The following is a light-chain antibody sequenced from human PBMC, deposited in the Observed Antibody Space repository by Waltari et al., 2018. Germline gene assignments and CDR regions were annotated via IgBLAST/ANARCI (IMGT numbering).Light chain of an antibody. V-gene: IGKV3-20*01. CDR1: QSVGRY. J-gene: IGKJ1*01. Sequence: SCRASQSVGRYLAWYKQQHGHAPRLLIYDASTRATGIPDRFSGGGSGTDFSLTISRLEPEDFAVYYCQMYVRLPVTFGQGTKVEI. CDR3: QMYVRLPVT. CDR2: DAS.